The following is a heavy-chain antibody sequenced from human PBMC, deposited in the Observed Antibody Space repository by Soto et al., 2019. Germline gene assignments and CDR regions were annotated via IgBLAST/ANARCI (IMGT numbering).Heavy chain of an antibody. Sequence: PSETLPLTCTVSGASISSSSYYWGWIRQPPGKGLEWIGSIYYSGSTYYNPSLKSRVTISVDTSKNQFSLKLSSVTAADTAVYYCARDTIDYCGMDVWGQGTTVTVSS. CDR1: GASISSSSYY. CDR3: ARDTIDYCGMDV. D-gene: IGHD3-3*01. J-gene: IGHJ6*02. CDR2: IYYSGST. V-gene: IGHV4-39*01.